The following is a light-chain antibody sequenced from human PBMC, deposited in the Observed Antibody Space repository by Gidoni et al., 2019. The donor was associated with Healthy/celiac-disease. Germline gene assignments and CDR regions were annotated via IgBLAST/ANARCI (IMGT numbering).Light chain of an antibody. CDR3: QQYNSYSSX. Sequence: DIQMTQSPSTLSASVGDRVTITCRASQSISSWLAWYQQKPGKAPKLLIYKASSLESGVPSRFSGSGSGTEFTLTISSLQPDDFATYYCQQYNSYSSXFXQGTKVEIK. CDR1: QSISSW. V-gene: IGKV1-5*03. CDR2: KAS. J-gene: IGKJ1*01.